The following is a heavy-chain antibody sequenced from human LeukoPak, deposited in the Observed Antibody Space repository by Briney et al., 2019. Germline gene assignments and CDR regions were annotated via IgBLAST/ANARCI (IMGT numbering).Heavy chain of an antibody. J-gene: IGHJ4*02. CDR1: GYSFTSYW. D-gene: IGHD3-10*01. CDR2: IYPGDSDT. V-gene: IGHV5-51*01. Sequence: GEPLKISCKGSGYSFTSYWIGWVRQMPGKGLEWMGIIYPGDSDTRYSSSFQGQVTISADKSISTAYLQWSSLKASDTAMYYCARPGFGELLFPDYWGQGTLVTVSS. CDR3: ARPGFGELLFPDY.